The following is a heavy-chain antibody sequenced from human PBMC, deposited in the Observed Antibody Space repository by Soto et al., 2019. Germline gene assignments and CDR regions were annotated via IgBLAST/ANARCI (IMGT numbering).Heavy chain of an antibody. Sequence: SETVSLTCTVSVASIYSSGYYWGWIRQPPGRGLEWIGNIDYNGVTYSNPSLKSRVTISRDTSKNQFSLKLTSVTAADTALYYCGKVLVGATGHTDSDSWGPGTLVTVSS. CDR2: IDYNGVT. D-gene: IGHD2-15*01. CDR3: GKVLVGATGHTDSDS. CDR1: VASIYSSGYY. J-gene: IGHJ4*02. V-gene: IGHV4-39*01.